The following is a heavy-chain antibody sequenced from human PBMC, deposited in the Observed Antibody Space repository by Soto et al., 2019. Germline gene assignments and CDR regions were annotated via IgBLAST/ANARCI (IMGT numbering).Heavy chain of an antibody. CDR3: ARQGYYDSRLRVLSWFDP. J-gene: IGHJ5*02. CDR2: IIPIFGTA. Sequence: RASVKVSCKASGGTFSSYAISWVRQAPGQGLEWMGGIIPIFGTANYAQKFQGRVTITADESTSTAYMELSSLRSEDTAVYYCARQGYYDSRLRVLSWFDPWGQGTLVTVSS. V-gene: IGHV1-69*13. CDR1: GGTFSSYA. D-gene: IGHD3-22*01.